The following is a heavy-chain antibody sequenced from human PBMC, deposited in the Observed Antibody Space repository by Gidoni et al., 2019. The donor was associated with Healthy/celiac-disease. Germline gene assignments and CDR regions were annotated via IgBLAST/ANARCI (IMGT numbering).Heavy chain of an antibody. CDR2: IYHSGST. V-gene: IGHV4-38-2*02. CDR3: ARDPNWGSIDY. J-gene: IGHJ4*02. CDR1: GYSISSGYY. Sequence: QVQLQESGPGLVKPSEPLSLICAVSGYSISSGYYWGWIRQPPGKGLEWIGSIYHSGSTYYNPSLKSRVTISVDTSKNQFSLKLSSVTAADTAVYYCARDPNWGSIDYWGQGTLVTVSS. D-gene: IGHD7-27*01.